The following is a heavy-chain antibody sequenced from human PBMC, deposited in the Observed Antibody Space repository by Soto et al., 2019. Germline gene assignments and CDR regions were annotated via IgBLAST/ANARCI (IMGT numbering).Heavy chain of an antibody. J-gene: IGHJ6*02. CDR3: ARETTRWARAAGRAGYYYYGVDV. D-gene: IGHD6-13*01. CDR2: MSYDGGNI. CDR1: GFTFSNSA. V-gene: IGHV3-30*03. Sequence: PGGSLRLSCAASGFTFSNSAMHWVRQAPGKGLEWVAVMSYDGGNIYYADSVRGRFTISRDNSKNTLYLQLNTLRPEDTAVYYCARETTRWARAAGRAGYYYYGVDVWVQGTKVTVSS.